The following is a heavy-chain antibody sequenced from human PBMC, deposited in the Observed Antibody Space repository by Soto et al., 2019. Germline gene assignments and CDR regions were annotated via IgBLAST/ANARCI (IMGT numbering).Heavy chain of an antibody. V-gene: IGHV1-69*13. J-gene: IGHJ6*02. Sequence: AASVKVSCKASGGTFSSYAISWVRQAPGQGLEWMGGIIPIFGTANYAQKFQGRVTITADESTSTAYMELSSLRSEDTAVYYCARDRGTIFGVVIRYGMDVWGQGTTVTVSS. CDR1: GGTFSSYA. CDR2: IIPIFGTA. D-gene: IGHD3-3*01. CDR3: ARDRGTIFGVVIRYGMDV.